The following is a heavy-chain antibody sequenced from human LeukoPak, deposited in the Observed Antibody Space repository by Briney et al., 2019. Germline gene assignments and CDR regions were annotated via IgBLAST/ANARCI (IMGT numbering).Heavy chain of an antibody. CDR1: GGSISNYY. Sequence: PSETLSLTCTVSGGSISNYYWNWIRQSAGKGLEWIGRIYTSGSTNYNPSLKSRVSMSVDTSKNQFSLRLRSVTAADTAVCYCARESGYYYDTSGYTFDYWGQGILVTVSS. CDR2: IYTSGST. CDR3: ARESGYYYDTSGYTFDY. J-gene: IGHJ4*02. D-gene: IGHD3-22*01. V-gene: IGHV4-4*07.